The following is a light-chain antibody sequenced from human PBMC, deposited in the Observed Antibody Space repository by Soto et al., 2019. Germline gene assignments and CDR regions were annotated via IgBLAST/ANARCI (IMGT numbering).Light chain of an antibody. CDR3: CSYTSSSTFV. J-gene: IGLJ1*01. CDR2: HVT. Sequence: QSALTQPASVSGSPGQSITISCTGTSSDVGGYNYVSWYQQHPGKAPQLMIYHVTDRPSGVSDRFSGSKSANTASLTTSGLQAEDEADYYCCSYTSSSTFVFGTGTKLTVL. CDR1: SSDVGGYNY. V-gene: IGLV2-14*01.